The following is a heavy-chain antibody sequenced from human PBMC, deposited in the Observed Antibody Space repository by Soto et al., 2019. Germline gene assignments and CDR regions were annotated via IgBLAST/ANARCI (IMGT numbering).Heavy chain of an antibody. Sequence: PSETLSLTCTVYGGSFSGYYWSWIRQNPGKGLEWIGEINHSGSTNYNPSLKSRVTISVDTSKNQFSLKLSSVTAADTAVYYCARPRYYDFWSGYYGHWGQGTLVTVSS. D-gene: IGHD3-3*01. J-gene: IGHJ4*02. V-gene: IGHV4-34*01. CDR2: INHSGST. CDR3: ARPRYYDFWSGYYGH. CDR1: GGSFSGYY.